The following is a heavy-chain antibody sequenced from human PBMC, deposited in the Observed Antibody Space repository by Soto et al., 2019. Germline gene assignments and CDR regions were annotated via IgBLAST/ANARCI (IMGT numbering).Heavy chain of an antibody. CDR2: INHSGSA. CDR1: GGSLSGFY. V-gene: IGHV4-34*01. D-gene: IGHD3-10*01. J-gene: IGHJ4*02. CDR3: ARANIHYDSGTSEGGYYYFDP. Sequence: QVQLQQWGAGLLKPSETLSLSCAVHGGSLSGFYWSWIRQPPGKGLEWIGNINHSGSANYNPSLNSPVTIXGXPXXQLFLELNSVPAADTAVYYCARANIHYDSGTSEGGYYYFDPWGQGTLVTVSS.